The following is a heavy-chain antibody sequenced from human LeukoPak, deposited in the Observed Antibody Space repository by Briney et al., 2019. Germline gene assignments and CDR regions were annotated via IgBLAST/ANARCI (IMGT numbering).Heavy chain of an antibody. V-gene: IGHV3-48*03. CDR2: ISSSGSTI. CDR1: GFTFSSYE. Sequence: GGSLRLSCAASGFTFSSYEMNWVRQAPGKGLVWVSYISSSGSTIYYADSVKGRFTISRDNAKNSLYLQVNSLRAEDTAVYYCARDPLDYYDSSGYQPTGDAFDIWGQGTMVTVSS. D-gene: IGHD3-22*01. CDR3: ARDPLDYYDSSGYQPTGDAFDI. J-gene: IGHJ3*02.